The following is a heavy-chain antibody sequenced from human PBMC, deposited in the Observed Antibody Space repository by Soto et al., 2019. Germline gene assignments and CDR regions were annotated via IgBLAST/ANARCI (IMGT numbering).Heavy chain of an antibody. V-gene: IGHV3-48*02. CDR3: ARVLRSTSSKRLVDY. J-gene: IGHJ4*02. D-gene: IGHD2-2*01. CDR1: GFTFSSYS. Sequence: GGSLRLSCAASGFTFSSYSMNWVRQAPGKGLEWVSYISSSSSTIYYADSVKGRFTISRDNAKNSLYLQMNSLRDEDTAVYYCARVLRSTSSKRLVDYWGQGTLVTVSS. CDR2: ISSSSSTI.